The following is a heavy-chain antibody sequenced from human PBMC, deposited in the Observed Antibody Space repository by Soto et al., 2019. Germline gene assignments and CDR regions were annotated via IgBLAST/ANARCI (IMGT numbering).Heavy chain of an antibody. D-gene: IGHD5-12*01. V-gene: IGHV4-59*01. Sequence: SETLSLTCTVSGGSISSYYWSWIRQPPGKGLEWIGYIYYSGSTNYNPSLKSRVTISVDTSKNQFSLKLSSVTAADTAVYYCARSANRGYLAYWGQGTLVTVSS. CDR2: IYYSGST. CDR1: GGSISSYY. CDR3: ARSANRGYLAY. J-gene: IGHJ4*02.